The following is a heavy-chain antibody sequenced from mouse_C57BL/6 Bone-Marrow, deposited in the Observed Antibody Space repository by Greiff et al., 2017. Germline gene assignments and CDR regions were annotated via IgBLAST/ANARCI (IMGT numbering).Heavy chain of an antibody. V-gene: IGHV1-62-2*01. CDR3: ARHEERGYDGLHYYAMDY. J-gene: IGHJ4*01. Sequence: VQLQESGAELVKPGASVKLSCKASGYTFTEYTIHWVKQRSGQGLEWIGWFYPGSGSIKYNEKFKDKATLTADKSSSTVYMELSRLTSEDSAVYFGARHEERGYDGLHYYAMDYWGQGTSVTVSS. CDR1: GYTFTEYT. D-gene: IGHD2-3*01. CDR2: FYPGSGSI.